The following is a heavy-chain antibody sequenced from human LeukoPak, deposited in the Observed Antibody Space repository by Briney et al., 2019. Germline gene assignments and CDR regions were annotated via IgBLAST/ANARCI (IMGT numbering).Heavy chain of an antibody. Sequence: GGTVRLSCAASGFTFSSYGMSWVRQAPGKGLEWVSSISGSGGTTYYADSVKGRFTISRDNSKNTLYLQMNSLRAEDTAVYYCARDRHYYDSSGYHYFDYWGQGTLVTVSS. CDR3: ARDRHYYDSSGYHYFDY. V-gene: IGHV3-23*01. J-gene: IGHJ4*02. CDR2: ISGSGGTT. CDR1: GFTFSSYG. D-gene: IGHD3-22*01.